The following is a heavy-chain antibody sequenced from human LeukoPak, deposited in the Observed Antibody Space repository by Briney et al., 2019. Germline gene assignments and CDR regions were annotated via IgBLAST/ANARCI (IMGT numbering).Heavy chain of an antibody. CDR1: GGSFSGYY. Sequence: SETLSLTCAVYGGSFSGYYWGWIRQPPGKGLEWIGSIYYSGSTYYNPSLKSRVTISVDTSKNQFSLKLSSVTAADTAVYYCARVDYDILTGYYGPYNWFDPWGQGTLVTVSS. CDR2: IYYSGST. D-gene: IGHD3-9*01. CDR3: ARVDYDILTGYYGPYNWFDP. V-gene: IGHV4-34*01. J-gene: IGHJ5*02.